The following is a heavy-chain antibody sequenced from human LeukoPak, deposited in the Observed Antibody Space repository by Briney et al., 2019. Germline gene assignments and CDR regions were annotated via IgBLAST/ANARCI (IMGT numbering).Heavy chain of an antibody. V-gene: IGHV3-23*01. CDR3: AKDQLVRYYDSSGYYYGN. Sequence: QTGGSLRLSCAASGFTFSNYAMSWVRQAPGKGLEWVSDISTSGGKTYYAASVKGRFTISRDNSKNTLYLQMNSLRAEDTALYYCAKDQLVRYYDSSGYYYGNWGQGTLVTVSS. CDR2: ISTSGGKT. CDR1: GFTFSNYA. D-gene: IGHD3-22*01. J-gene: IGHJ4*02.